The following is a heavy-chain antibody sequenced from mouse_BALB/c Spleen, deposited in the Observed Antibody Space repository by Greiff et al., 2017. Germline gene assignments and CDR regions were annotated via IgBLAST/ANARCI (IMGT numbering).Heavy chain of an antibody. V-gene: IGHV14-3*02. CDR2: IDPANGNT. Sequence: EVQLQQSGAELVKPGASVKLSCTASGFNIKDTYMHWVKQRPEQGLEWIGRIDPANGNTKYDPKFQGKATITANTSSNTAYLQLSSLTSEDTAVYYCARWFLLAMDYWGQGTSVTVSS. J-gene: IGHJ4*01. CDR1: GFNIKDTY. CDR3: ARWFLLAMDY. D-gene: IGHD2-2*01.